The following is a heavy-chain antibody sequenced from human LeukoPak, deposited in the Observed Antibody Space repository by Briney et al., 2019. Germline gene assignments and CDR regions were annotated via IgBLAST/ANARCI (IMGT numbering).Heavy chain of an antibody. V-gene: IGHV3-21*01. J-gene: IGHJ1*01. CDR1: GFTFSSYS. CDR3: ARDHRRQGDETIKYFQH. Sequence: GGSLRLSCAAPGFTFSSYSMNWVRQAPGKGLEWVSSISSSSSYIYYADSEKGRFTISRDNAKNSLYLQMNSLRAEDTAVYYCARDHRRQGDETIKYFQHWGQGTLVTVSS. CDR2: ISSSSSYI. D-gene: IGHD5-24*01.